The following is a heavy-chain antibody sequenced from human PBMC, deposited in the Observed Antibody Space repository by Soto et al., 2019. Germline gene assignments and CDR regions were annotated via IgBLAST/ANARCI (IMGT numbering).Heavy chain of an antibody. V-gene: IGHV3-23*01. D-gene: IGHD6-19*01. CDR1: GFTFSSYA. Sequence: EVQLLDSGGGLVQPWGSLRLSCAASGFTFSSYAMSWVRQAPGQGLEWVSVISYGGGSTYYADSVKGRFTISRDNSKNTLWLQMSSLRAEDTAVYYCARSREVIAVAGSFDYWGQGTLVTVSS. J-gene: IGHJ4*02. CDR3: ARSREVIAVAGSFDY. CDR2: ISYGGGST.